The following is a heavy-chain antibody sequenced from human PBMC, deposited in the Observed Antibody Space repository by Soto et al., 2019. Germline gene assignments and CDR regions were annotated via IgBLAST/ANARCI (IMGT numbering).Heavy chain of an antibody. CDR2: IYDNGNS. CDR3: ARENFGSRDSNYFDP. Sequence: PSETLSLTCAVSGASIRSGPYSWSWIRQPPGKGLEWIGYIYDNGNSYYNPSLKTRVTMSLDRSKNQFSLNLTSATAADSAVYYCARENFGSRDSNYFDPWGQGTLVTVSS. CDR1: GASIRSGPYS. V-gene: IGHV4-30-2*01. J-gene: IGHJ4*02. D-gene: IGHD3-3*01.